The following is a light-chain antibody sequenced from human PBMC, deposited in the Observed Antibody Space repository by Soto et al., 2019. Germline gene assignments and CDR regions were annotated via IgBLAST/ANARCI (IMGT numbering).Light chain of an antibody. J-gene: IGKJ5*01. CDR3: QQYGSSPPIT. Sequence: EIVLTQSPGALSLSPGERATLSCRASQSVSSGYLAWYQQKPGQAPRLLIFATSRRATGIPDRFSGSGSGTEFSLTISRLEHEDVSVYYCQQYGSSPPITFGQGTRLEIK. CDR1: QSVSSGY. V-gene: IGKV3-20*01. CDR2: ATS.